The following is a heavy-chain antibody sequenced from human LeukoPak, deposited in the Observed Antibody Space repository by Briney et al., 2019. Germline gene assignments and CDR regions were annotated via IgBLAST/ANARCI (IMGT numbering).Heavy chain of an antibody. V-gene: IGHV3-53*05. CDR2: IYSGGST. D-gene: IGHD6-13*01. CDR3: ARSVGAAADTYYYYYGMDV. J-gene: IGHJ6*02. CDR1: GFTVSSNY. Sequence: GGSLRLSCAASGFTVSSNYMSWVRQAPGKGLEWVSVIYSGGSTYYADSVKGRFTISRDNSKDTLYLQMNSLRAEDTAVYYCARSVGAAADTYYYYYGMDVWGQGTTATVSS.